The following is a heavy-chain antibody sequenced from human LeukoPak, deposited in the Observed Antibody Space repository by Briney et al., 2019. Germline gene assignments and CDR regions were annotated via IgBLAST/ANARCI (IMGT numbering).Heavy chain of an antibody. V-gene: IGHV4-59*01. CDR1: GGSISSYY. CDR2: IYYRGST. Sequence: SETLSLTCTVSGGSISSYYWSWIRQPPGKGLEWIGYIYYRGSTNYNPSLKSRVTISVDTSKNQFSLKLSSVTAADTAVYYCARDSPGYSSGWYWFDPWGQGTLVTVSS. J-gene: IGHJ5*02. CDR3: ARDSPGYSSGWYWFDP. D-gene: IGHD6-19*01.